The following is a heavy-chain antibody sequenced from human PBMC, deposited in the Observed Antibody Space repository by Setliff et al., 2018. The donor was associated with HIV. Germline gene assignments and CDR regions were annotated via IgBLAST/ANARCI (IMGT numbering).Heavy chain of an antibody. Sequence: ASVKVSCKASGYTFTNSDINWVRQATGQGLEWMGWMNPNSGNTGYAQKFQGRVIMTRDTSITTAYMELSSLRSDDTAVYYCARGAWYTSGWYSSRYMDVWGKGTTVTGS. CDR1: GYTFTNSD. V-gene: IGHV1-8*02. CDR3: ARGAWYTSGWYSSRYMDV. CDR2: MNPNSGNT. J-gene: IGHJ6*03. D-gene: IGHD6-19*01.